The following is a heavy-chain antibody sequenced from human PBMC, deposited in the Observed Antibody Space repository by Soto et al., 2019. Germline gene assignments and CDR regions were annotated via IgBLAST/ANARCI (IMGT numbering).Heavy chain of an antibody. D-gene: IGHD2-15*01. V-gene: IGHV3-53*01. J-gene: IGHJ6*02. CDR1: GFTVSSNY. CDR3: ARDRRYCRGGSCYNYGMDV. Sequence: GGSLRLSCAASGFTVSSNYMRWVRQAPGKGLEWVSVIHSGGSKYYADSVKGRFTISSDNLKNTLYLQMNNLRADDTAAYYCARDRRYCRGGSCYNYGMDVGGQGTTVTVSS. CDR2: IHSGGSK.